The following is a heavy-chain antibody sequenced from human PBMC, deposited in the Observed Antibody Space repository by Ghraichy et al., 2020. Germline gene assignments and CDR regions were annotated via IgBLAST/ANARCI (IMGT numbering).Heavy chain of an antibody. V-gene: IGHV4-31*03. Sequence: SETRSLTCTVSGGSISSGGYYWSWIRQHPGKGLEWIGYIYYSGSTYYNPSLKSRVTISVDTSKNQFSLKLSSVTAADTAVYYCARECGVVRGVINYCYYGMDVWGQGTTVTVSS. D-gene: IGHD3-10*01. CDR3: ARECGVVRGVINYCYYGMDV. CDR1: GGSISSGGYY. CDR2: IYYSGST. J-gene: IGHJ6*02.